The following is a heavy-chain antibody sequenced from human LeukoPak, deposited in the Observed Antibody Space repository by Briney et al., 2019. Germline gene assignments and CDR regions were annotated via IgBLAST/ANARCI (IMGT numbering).Heavy chain of an antibody. Sequence: ASVKVSCKASGYTFTSYDISGVRHAPGQGREWRGWISVYNDNTNYAQKFQGRVTMTTDTSTSTAYMELRSLRSDDTAVYYCARDGLPKYYYYMDVWGKGTTVTVSS. D-gene: IGHD2-15*01. V-gene: IGHV1-18*01. CDR2: ISVYNDNT. CDR3: ARDGLPKYYYYMDV. J-gene: IGHJ6*03. CDR1: GYTFTSYD.